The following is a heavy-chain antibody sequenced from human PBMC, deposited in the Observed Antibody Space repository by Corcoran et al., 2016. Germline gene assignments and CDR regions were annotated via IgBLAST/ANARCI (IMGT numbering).Heavy chain of an antibody. V-gene: IGHV1-69*01. CDR1: GGTFSSYA. J-gene: IGHJ4*02. CDR2: IIPIFGTA. CDR3: ARDEPEDGSYGHVYFDY. Sequence: QVQLVQSGAEVKKPGSSVKVSCKASGGTFSSYAISWVRQAPGQGLEWMGGIIPIFGTANYAQKFQGRVTITADESTSTAYMELSSLRYEDTAVYYCARDEPEDGSYGHVYFDYWGQGTLVTVSS. D-gene: IGHD5-18*01.